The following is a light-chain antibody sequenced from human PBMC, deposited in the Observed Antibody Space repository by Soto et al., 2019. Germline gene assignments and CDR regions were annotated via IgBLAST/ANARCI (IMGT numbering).Light chain of an antibody. CDR3: CSYAGSSYYV. CDR1: SSNIGAGYD. CDR2: GSS. V-gene: IGLV1-40*01. J-gene: IGLJ1*01. Sequence: QSVLTQPPSVSGAPGQRVTISCTGSSSNIGAGYDVHWYQQLPGTAPKLLIYGSSNRPSGVPDRFSGSKSGNTASLTISGLQAEDEAYYYCCSYAGSSYYVFGSGTKVTVL.